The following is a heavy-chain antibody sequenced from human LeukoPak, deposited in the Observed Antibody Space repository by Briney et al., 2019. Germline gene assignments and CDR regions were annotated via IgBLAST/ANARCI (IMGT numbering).Heavy chain of an antibody. V-gene: IGHV5-51*01. Sequence: GESLKISCKGSGYNFANTWICWVRPMPGKGLEWMGIIYPYDSNTRYSPSFQGHVTFSADKTLLTAYLQWRSLQASETAMDYSARGFSYEDYWGQGTLVTVSS. CDR2: IYPYDSNT. J-gene: IGHJ4*02. D-gene: IGHD3-3*01. CDR3: ARGFSYEDY. CDR1: GYNFANTW.